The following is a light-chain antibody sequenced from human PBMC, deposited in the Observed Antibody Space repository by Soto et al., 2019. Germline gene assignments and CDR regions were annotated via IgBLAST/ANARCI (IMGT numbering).Light chain of an antibody. CDR2: DVS. J-gene: IGLJ1*01. CDR3: NSYTRSSRYV. V-gene: IGLV2-14*03. Sequence: QSVLTQPASVSASLGQPITIPCTGTSSDVGAYNYVYWYQQHPGKAPKLIIYDVSNRPSGIPNRFSGSKSGNTASLTISGLQAEDAAYYYCNSYTRSSRYVFGTGTKVTVL. CDR1: SSDVGAYNY.